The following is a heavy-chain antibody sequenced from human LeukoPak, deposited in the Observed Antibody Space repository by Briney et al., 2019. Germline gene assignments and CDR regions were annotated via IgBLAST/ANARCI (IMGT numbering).Heavy chain of an antibody. D-gene: IGHD3-22*01. V-gene: IGHV1-69*05. CDR2: IIPIFGTA. CDR1: GGTFSSYA. CDR3: ARDLYYDSSGYS. Sequence: VASVKVSCKASGGTFSSYAISLVRQAPGQGLEWMGGIIPIFGTANYAQKFQGRVTITTDESTSTAYMELSSLRSEDTAVYYCARDLYYDSSGYSWGQGTLVTVSS. J-gene: IGHJ4*02.